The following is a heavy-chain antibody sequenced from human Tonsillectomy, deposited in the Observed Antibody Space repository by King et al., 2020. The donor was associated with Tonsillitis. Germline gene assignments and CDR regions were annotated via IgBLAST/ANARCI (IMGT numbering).Heavy chain of an antibody. J-gene: IGHJ3*02. CDR1: GGSISTYY. V-gene: IGHV4-59*01. CDR3: ASEIGYCSGGSCYFGAFDI. D-gene: IGHD2-15*01. Sequence: QLQESGPGLVKPSETLSLTCTVSGGSISTYYWNWIRQPPGKGLAWIGYIYYSGSTNYNPSLKSRVTISVDTSKNQFSLKLSSVTAADTAVYYCASEIGYCSGGSCYFGAFDIWGQGTMVTVSS. CDR2: IYYSGST.